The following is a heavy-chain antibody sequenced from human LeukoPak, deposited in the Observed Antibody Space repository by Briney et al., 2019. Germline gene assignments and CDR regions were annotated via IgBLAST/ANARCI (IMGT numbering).Heavy chain of an antibody. D-gene: IGHD3-9*01. CDR3: AKGRYFDWLFPFDY. J-gene: IGHJ4*02. V-gene: IGHV3-23*01. Sequence: GGSLRLSCAASGFTFRSYGMTWVRQAPGKGLEWVSAISGSGGSRNYADSVKGRFTISRDNSKNTLYLQMNSLRAEDTAVYYCAKGRYFDWLFPFDYWGQGTLVTVSS. CDR2: ISGSGGSR. CDR1: GFTFRSYG.